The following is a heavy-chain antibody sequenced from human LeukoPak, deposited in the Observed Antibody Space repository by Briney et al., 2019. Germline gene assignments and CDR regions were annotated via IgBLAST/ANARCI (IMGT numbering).Heavy chain of an antibody. J-gene: IGHJ4*02. Sequence: PGGSLRLSCAASGFTLRSYDMHWVRQVTGKGLEWVSAIGISDDTYYQGSVKGRFTISRENAKNSLYLQMSSLTAGDTAVYYCARGGIQVSGIDEIDYWGQGTLVTVSS. V-gene: IGHV3-13*01. CDR2: IGISDDT. D-gene: IGHD6-19*01. CDR3: ARGGIQVSGIDEIDY. CDR1: GFTLRSYD.